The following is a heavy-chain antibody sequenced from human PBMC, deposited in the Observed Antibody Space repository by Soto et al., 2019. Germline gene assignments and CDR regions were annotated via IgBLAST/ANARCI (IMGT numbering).Heavy chain of an antibody. V-gene: IGHV3-30*18. Sequence: HLGGSLRLSCAASGFTFSSYGMHWVRQAPGKGLEWVAVISYDGSNKYYADSVKGRFTISRDNSKNTLYLQMNSLRAEDTAVYYCAKEVLSSSRPNWFDPWGQGTLVTVSS. CDR1: GFTFSSYG. D-gene: IGHD6-6*01. J-gene: IGHJ5*02. CDR3: AKEVLSSSRPNWFDP. CDR2: ISYDGSNK.